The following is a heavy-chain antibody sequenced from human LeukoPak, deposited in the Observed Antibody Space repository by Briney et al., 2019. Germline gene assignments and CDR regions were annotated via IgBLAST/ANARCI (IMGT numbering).Heavy chain of an antibody. J-gene: IGHJ4*02. CDR2: IKSKSHGGAT. D-gene: IGHD4-17*01. Sequence: GGSLRLSCAASGFTFSNAWMTWVRQAPGKGLEWVGRIKSKSHGGATDYAAPVKGRFTISRDDSKNTVYLQMNSLKTEDAAVYYCIKWYDSGDYFHYWGQGTLVTVSS. CDR3: IKWYDSGDYFHY. CDR1: GFTFSNAW. V-gene: IGHV3-15*01.